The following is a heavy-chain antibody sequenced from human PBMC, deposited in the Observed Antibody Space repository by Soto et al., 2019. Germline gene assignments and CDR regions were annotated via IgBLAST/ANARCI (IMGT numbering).Heavy chain of an antibody. CDR2: IYYGGST. J-gene: IGHJ4*02. D-gene: IGHD7-27*01. CDR1: GDSISTDY. CDR3: EKNWNWGSLVH. Sequence: QVHLQESGPGLVKPSETLSLTCTVSGDSISTDYWSWIRQSPGKGLEWIGFIYYGGSTNYNPSLQRRVTISVDTPKKQFSLKLSSVTAADTAVYYCEKNWNWGSLVHWGQGTLVTVSS. V-gene: IGHV4-59*08.